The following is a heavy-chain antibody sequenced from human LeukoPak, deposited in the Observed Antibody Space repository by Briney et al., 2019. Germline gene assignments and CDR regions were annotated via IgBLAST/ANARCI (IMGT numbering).Heavy chain of an antibody. D-gene: IGHD6-6*01. CDR2: INSDGSTI. CDR3: AKGVASPGYSSSFYMDV. CDR1: GFTFSNHW. J-gene: IGHJ6*03. V-gene: IGHV3-74*01. Sequence: GGSLRLSCAASGFTFSNHWMHWVRQAPGEGLVWVSRINSDGSTISYADSVKGRFTISRDNSKNTLWLQMNSPRAEDTAVYYCAKGVASPGYSSSFYMDVWGKGTTVTVSS.